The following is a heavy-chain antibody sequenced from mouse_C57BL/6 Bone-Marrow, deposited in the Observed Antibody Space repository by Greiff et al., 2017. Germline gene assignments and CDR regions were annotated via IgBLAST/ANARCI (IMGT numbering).Heavy chain of an antibody. D-gene: IGHD1-1*01. CDR3: ASGGYYGSSYPYWYFDV. CDR2: ILPGSGST. CDR1: GYTFTGYW. J-gene: IGHJ1*03. V-gene: IGHV1-9*01. Sequence: VQLQQSGAELMKPGASVKLSCKATGYTFTGYWIEWVKQRPGHGLEWIGEILPGSGSTNYNEKFKGKATFTADTSSNTAYMQLSSLTTEDSAIYYCASGGYYGSSYPYWYFDVWGTGTTVTVSS.